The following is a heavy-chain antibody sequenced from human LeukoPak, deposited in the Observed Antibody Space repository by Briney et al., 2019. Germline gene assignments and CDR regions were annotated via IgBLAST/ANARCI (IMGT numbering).Heavy chain of an antibody. CDR1: GFTFSSYA. CDR2: ISSSGVST. V-gene: IGHV3-23*01. D-gene: IGHD6-13*01. Sequence: GGSLSLSCAASGFTFSSYAMSWVRQAPGKGLEWVSAISSSGVSTYYADSVKGRFTISRDNSKNTLFLQMSSLRAEDTAVYYCANSRASYWGQGTLVTVSS. J-gene: IGHJ4*02. CDR3: ANSRASY.